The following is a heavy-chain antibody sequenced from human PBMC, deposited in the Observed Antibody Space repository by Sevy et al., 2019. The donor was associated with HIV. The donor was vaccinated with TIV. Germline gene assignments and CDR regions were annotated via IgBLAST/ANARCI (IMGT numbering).Heavy chain of an antibody. J-gene: IGHJ4*02. CDR1: GGTFSSYA. CDR2: FVPIFGAP. Sequence: ASVKVSCKASGGTFSSYAISWVRQAPGQGLEWMGRFVPIFGAPNYAQKFQGRVTITADESTSTAYMELSGLRSEDTAVYYCANWNDDWYYFDSWGQGTLVTVSS. CDR3: ANWNDDWYYFDS. V-gene: IGHV1-69*13. D-gene: IGHD1-1*01.